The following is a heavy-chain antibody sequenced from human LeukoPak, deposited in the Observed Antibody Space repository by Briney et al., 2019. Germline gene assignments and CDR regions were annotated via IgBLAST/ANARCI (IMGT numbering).Heavy chain of an antibody. CDR1: GFPFSSYW. J-gene: IGHJ4*02. Sequence: GSLRLSCVASGFPFSSYWMTWVRQAPGKGLEWVANIKQDGSKKSYEDSVKGRFTISRDNAKNSLYLQMNSLRAEDTAIYYCTRVGYIDEGIDYWGQGTLVTVSS. D-gene: IGHD5-24*01. V-gene: IGHV3-7*04. CDR3: TRVGYIDEGIDY. CDR2: IKQDGSKK.